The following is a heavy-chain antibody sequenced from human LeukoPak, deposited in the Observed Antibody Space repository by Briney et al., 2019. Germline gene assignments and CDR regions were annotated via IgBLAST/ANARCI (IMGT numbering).Heavy chain of an antibody. CDR1: GGSISSYY. Sequence: SETLSLTCTVSGGSISSYYWSWIRQPPGKGLEWIGYIYYSGSTNYNPSLESRVTISVDTSKNQFSLKLSSVTAADTAVYYCARDGEEYYFDYWGQGTLVTVSS. CDR3: ARDGEEYYFDY. V-gene: IGHV4-59*01. CDR2: IYYSGST. J-gene: IGHJ4*02. D-gene: IGHD3-10*01.